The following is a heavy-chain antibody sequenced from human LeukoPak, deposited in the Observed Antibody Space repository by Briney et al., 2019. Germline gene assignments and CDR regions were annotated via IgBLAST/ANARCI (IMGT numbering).Heavy chain of an antibody. CDR2: IIPILGIA. D-gene: IGHD3-10*01. J-gene: IGHJ4*02. CDR1: GGTFSSYA. CDR3: ATRKEGYGSGSYYHDY. Sequence: SVKVSCKASGGTFSSYAISWVRQAPGQGLEWMGRIIPILGIANYAQKFQGRVTITADKSTSTAYMELSSLRSEDTAVYYCATRKEGYGSGSYYHDYWGQGTLVTVSS. V-gene: IGHV1-69*04.